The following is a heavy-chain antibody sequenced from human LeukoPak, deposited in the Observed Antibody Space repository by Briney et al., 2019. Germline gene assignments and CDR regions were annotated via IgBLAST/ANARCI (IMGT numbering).Heavy chain of an antibody. CDR2: ITRSSTTI. J-gene: IGHJ4*02. CDR1: GFNFSIYS. V-gene: IGHV3-48*01. Sequence: GGSLRLSCAASGFNFSIYSMNWVRQAPGKGLEWVSYITRSSTTIYYADSVKGRFTISRDNAKNSLYLQMNSLRAEDTAVYYCVRDNPRCCGVIPSNIDDYWGQGTLVTVSS. D-gene: IGHD2/OR15-2a*01. CDR3: VRDNPRCCGVIPSNIDDY.